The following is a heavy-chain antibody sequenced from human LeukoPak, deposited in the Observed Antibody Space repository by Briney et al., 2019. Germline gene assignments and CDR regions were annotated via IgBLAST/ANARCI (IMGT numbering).Heavy chain of an antibody. CDR3: ARGRYIYGSPDDAFDI. CDR1: GYTFTGYY. Sequence: ASVKVSCKASGYTFTGYYMHWVRQAPGQGLEWMGWINPNSSGTNYAQKFQGRVTMTRDTSISTAYMELSRLRSDDTAVYYCARGRYIYGSPDDAFDIWGQGTMVTVSS. J-gene: IGHJ3*02. CDR2: INPNSSGT. D-gene: IGHD5-18*01. V-gene: IGHV1-2*02.